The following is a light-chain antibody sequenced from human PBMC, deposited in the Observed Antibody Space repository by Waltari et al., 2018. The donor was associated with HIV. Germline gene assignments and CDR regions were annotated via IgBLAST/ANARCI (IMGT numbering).Light chain of an antibody. CDR1: QNFSSD. J-gene: IGKJ1*01. CDR3: QQYNNWPPWT. V-gene: IGKV3D-15*01. Sequence: EAVLTHSPATLSVSPGQRVTLSCRASQNFSSDLAWLHKKPDQAPRLLIYDAMTSAAGIPARISGRGSGTEFSLTISSLQSEEVAIYYCQQYNNWPPWTFGQGTK. CDR2: DAM.